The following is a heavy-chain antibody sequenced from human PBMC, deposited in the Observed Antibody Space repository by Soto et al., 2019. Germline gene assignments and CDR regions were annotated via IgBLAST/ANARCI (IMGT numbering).Heavy chain of an antibody. V-gene: IGHV3-30*18. J-gene: IGHJ6*02. D-gene: IGHD3-3*01. CDR2: ISYDGSNE. CDR3: AKAATIFGVIPAFDYYYRMDV. CDR1: VFTFSNYG. Sequence: PWRSLRLSCSASVFTFSNYGMHWFRQAPGKGLEWVAVISYDGSNEYYADSMRGRFTISRDNSKNTLYLQMNSLGAEDTAVYYCAKAATIFGVIPAFDYYYRMDVWGQGTTVTVSS.